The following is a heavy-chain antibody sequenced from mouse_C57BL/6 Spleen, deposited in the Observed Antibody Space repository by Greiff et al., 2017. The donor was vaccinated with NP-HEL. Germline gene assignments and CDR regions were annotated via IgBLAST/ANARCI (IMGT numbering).Heavy chain of an antibody. CDR1: GYTFTDYY. CDR2: INPNNGGT. D-gene: IGHD2-1*01. V-gene: IGHV1-26*01. J-gene: IGHJ3*01. Sequence: VQLQQSGPELVKPGASVKISCKASGYTFTDYYMNWVKQSHGKSLEWIGDINPNNGGTSYNQKFKGKATLTVDKSSSTAYMELRSLTSEDSAVYYCARDYGNSGGFAYWGQGTLVTVSA. CDR3: ARDYGNSGGFAY.